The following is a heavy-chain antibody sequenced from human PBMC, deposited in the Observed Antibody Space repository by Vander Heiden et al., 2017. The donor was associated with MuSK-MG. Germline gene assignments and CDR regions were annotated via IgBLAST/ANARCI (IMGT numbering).Heavy chain of an antibody. J-gene: IGHJ4*02. V-gene: IGHV1-69*04. Sequence: QVQLVQSGAEVKKPGSSVKVSCKASGGTFSSYAISWVRQAPGQGLEWMGGIIPILGIANYAQKFQGRVTITADESTSTAYMELSSLRSEDTAVYYCARDGEYKIFGVVRPPDYWGQGTLVTVSS. D-gene: IGHD3-3*01. CDR1: GGTFSSYA. CDR3: ARDGEYKIFGVVRPPDY. CDR2: IIPILGIA.